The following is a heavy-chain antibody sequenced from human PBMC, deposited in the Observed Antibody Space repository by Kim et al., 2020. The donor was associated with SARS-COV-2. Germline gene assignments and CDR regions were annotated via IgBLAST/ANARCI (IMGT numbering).Heavy chain of an antibody. Sequence: ARTHYNPPLKRRVTISVDTSKNQLSLKLSSVTAADTAVYYCARGRSPGYWGQGTLVTVSS. CDR2: ART. J-gene: IGHJ4*02. CDR3: ARGRSPGY. V-gene: IGHV4-34*01.